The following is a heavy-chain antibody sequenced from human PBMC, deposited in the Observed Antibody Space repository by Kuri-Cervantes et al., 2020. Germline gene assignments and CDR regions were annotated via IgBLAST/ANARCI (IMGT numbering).Heavy chain of an antibody. D-gene: IGHD3-10*01. CDR3: VRGGFGGDPSIYD. V-gene: IGHV4-38-2*01. CDR2: IYHSGST. Sequence: SETLSLTCAVSGYSISSSYYWGWIRQPPGKGLEWIGSIYHSGSTYYNPSLKSRVTISVDTSKNQFSLKLCSVTAADTAVYSCVRGGFGGDPSIYDWGQGTLVTVSS. CDR1: GYSISSSYY. J-gene: IGHJ4*02.